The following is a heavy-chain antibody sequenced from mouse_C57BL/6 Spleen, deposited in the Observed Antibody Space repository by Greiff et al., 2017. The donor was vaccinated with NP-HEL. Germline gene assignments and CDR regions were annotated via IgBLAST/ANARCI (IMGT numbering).Heavy chain of an antibody. Sequence: QVQLQQPGAELVKPGASVKLSCKASGYTFTSYWMHWVKQRPGQGLEWIGMIHPSSGSTTYNEKFKSKATLTVDKSSSTAYMQLSSLTSEDSAVYYCAREYDYDYYYAMNYWGKGTSVTVSS. V-gene: IGHV1-64*01. CDR1: GYTFTSYW. CDR2: IHPSSGST. D-gene: IGHD2-4*01. J-gene: IGHJ4*01. CDR3: AREYDYDYYYAMNY.